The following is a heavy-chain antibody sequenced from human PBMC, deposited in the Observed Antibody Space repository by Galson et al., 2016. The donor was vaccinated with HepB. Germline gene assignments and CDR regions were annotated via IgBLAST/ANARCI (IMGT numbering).Heavy chain of an antibody. CDR3: ARESGDFHRGYIYLDY. J-gene: IGHJ4*02. V-gene: IGHV3-20*04. CDR2: VNWNGGST. D-gene: IGHD2-21*02. CDR1: GFTFTNHG. Sequence: SLRLSCATSGFTFTNHGMNWVRQAPGKGLEWVSSVNWNGGSTAYADSVKGRFTISRDNAKNSLSLQMNSLRAEDTALYFCARESGDFHRGYIYLDYWGQGTLVTASS.